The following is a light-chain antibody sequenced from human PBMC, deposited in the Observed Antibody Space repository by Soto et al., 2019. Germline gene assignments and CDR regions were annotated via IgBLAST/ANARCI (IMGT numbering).Light chain of an antibody. CDR1: SSDIGGHDF. V-gene: IGLV2-14*01. Sequence: QSALTQPASVSGSPGQSITISCTGTSSDIGGHDFVFWFQQHPGKAPRLIIYDVVNRPSGVPLRFSGSKSGNTASLTISGLQAEDEADYYCSSYTTSNTLVFGTGTKLTVL. J-gene: IGLJ1*01. CDR3: SSYTTSNTLV. CDR2: DVV.